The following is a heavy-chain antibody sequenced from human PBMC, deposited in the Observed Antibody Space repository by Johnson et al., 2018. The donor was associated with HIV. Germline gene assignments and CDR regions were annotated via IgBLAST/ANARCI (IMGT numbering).Heavy chain of an antibody. V-gene: IGHV3-30*03. D-gene: IGHD3-3*01. CDR2: ISYDGSNK. Sequence: QMQLVESGGGVVQPGRSLRLSCAASGFTFSSYGMHWVRQAPGKGLEWVAVISYDGSNKYYADSVKGRFTISRDNSKNTLYLQMNSLRAEDTAVYYCARGSYNFWSGEREAFDIWGQGTMVTVSS. CDR3: ARGSYNFWSGEREAFDI. J-gene: IGHJ3*02. CDR1: GFTFSSYG.